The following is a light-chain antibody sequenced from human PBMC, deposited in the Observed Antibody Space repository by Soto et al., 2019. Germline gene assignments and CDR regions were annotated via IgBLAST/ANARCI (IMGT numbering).Light chain of an antibody. Sequence: EIVLTQSPATLSLSPGERATRSCRASQSVSSYLAWYQQKPGQAPRLLIYDASNRATGIPARFSGSGSGRDFTRTISSLETADFAVYYCQQRSNWPLTCGGGTKVEIK. V-gene: IGKV3-11*02. J-gene: IGKJ4*01. CDR2: DAS. CDR1: QSVSSY. CDR3: QQRSNWPLT.